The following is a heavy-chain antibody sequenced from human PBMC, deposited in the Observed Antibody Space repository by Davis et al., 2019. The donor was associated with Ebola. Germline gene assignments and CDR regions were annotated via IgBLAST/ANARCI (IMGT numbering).Heavy chain of an antibody. CDR1: GFTFSSYG. Sequence: AGSLSLSCAASGFTFSSYGMHWVRQAPGKGLEWVAVIWYDGSNKYYADSVKGRFTISRDNSKNTLYLQMNSLRAEDTAVYYCARGGSGYSSSWYEGELGYWGQGTLVTVSS. CDR2: IWYDGSNK. J-gene: IGHJ4*02. V-gene: IGHV3-33*01. D-gene: IGHD6-13*01. CDR3: ARGGSGYSSSWYEGELGY.